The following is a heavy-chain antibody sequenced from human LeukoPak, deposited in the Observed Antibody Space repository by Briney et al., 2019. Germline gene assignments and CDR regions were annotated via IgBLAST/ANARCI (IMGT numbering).Heavy chain of an antibody. CDR2: IYYSGST. CDR3: ARQSGEDAFDI. CDR1: GGSISGYY. V-gene: IGHV4-59*01. Sequence: SETLSLTCTVSGGSISGYYWSWIRQPPGKGLEWIGYIYYSGSTNYNPSLKSRVTISVDTSKNQFSLKLSSVTAADTAVYYCARQSGEDAFDIWGQGTMVTVSS. J-gene: IGHJ3*02. D-gene: IGHD1-26*01.